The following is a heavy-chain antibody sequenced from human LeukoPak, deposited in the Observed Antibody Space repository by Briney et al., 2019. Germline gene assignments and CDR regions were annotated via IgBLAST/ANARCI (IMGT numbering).Heavy chain of an antibody. V-gene: IGHV3-48*01. CDR3: VRGWDYAFDY. CDR1: GFTFSSYT. Sequence: GGSLRLSCAASGFTFSSYTLNWVRQAPGKGLEWVSNACCWASNIHYGDSVEGRFTISRDNVNHSLYLQMNGLRAEDTAGYYCVRGWDYAFDYWGQGILVTVSP. CDR2: ACCWASNI. J-gene: IGHJ4*02. D-gene: IGHD1-7*01.